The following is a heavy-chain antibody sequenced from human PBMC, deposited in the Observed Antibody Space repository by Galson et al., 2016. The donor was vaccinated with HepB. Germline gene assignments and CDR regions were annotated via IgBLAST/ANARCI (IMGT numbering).Heavy chain of an antibody. CDR1: GFTFSSYS. D-gene: IGHD4-17*01. CDR2: ITSTSSYI. Sequence: SLRLSCAASGFTFSSYSMNWVRQAPGKGLEWVSSITSTSSYIYYADSVKGRFTISRDNAKNSLYLQMNSLRAEDTAVYYCARLMTTVTTARDHYYGMDVWGQGTTVTVSS. V-gene: IGHV3-21*01. CDR3: ARLMTTVTTARDHYYGMDV. J-gene: IGHJ6*02.